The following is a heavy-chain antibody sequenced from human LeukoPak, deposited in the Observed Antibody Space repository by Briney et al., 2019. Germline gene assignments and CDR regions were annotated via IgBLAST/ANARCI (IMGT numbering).Heavy chain of an antibody. CDR3: AREVSVWNYFDY. J-gene: IGHJ4*02. CDR2: IYSGGST. CDR1: GFTVSSNY. Sequence: PGGSLRLSCAASGFTVSSNYMSWVRQAPRKGLEWVSVIYSGGSTYYADSVKGRFTISRDNSKNTLYLQMNSLRAEDTAVYYCAREVSVWNYFDYWGQGTLVTVSS. V-gene: IGHV3-66*02. D-gene: IGHD5/OR15-5a*01.